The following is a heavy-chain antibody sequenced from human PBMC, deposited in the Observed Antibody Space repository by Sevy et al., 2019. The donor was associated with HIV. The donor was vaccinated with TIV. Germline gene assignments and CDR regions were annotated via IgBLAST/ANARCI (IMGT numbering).Heavy chain of an antibody. J-gene: IGHJ4*02. V-gene: IGHV4-39*01. Sequence: SETLSLTCTVSGGSISSGNYLWSWIRQTPGKGLEWIGTVHYSGRTYYNTSLKSRVTISEDTSKNQFSLNLNSVTAADTAVYFCARNFDYWGQGTLVTVSS. CDR3: ARNFDY. CDR1: GGSISSGNYL. CDR2: VHYSGRT.